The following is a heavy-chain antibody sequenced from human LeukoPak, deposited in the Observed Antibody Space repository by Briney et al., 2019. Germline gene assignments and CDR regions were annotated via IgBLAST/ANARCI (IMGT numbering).Heavy chain of an antibody. J-gene: IGHJ4*02. Sequence: GGSLRLSCAASGFTFSNYAMSWVRQAPGKGLEWVSAILGSGGSTYYADSVKGRFTVSRDNSKSTLNLQMNSLRAEDTALYYCAKWGDYDVLTGYYVPDYWGQGTLVTVSS. D-gene: IGHD3-9*01. CDR1: GFTFSNYA. V-gene: IGHV3-23*01. CDR2: ILGSGGST. CDR3: AKWGDYDVLTGYYVPDY.